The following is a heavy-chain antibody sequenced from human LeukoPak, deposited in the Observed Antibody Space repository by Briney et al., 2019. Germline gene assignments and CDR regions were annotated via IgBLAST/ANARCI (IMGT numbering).Heavy chain of an antibody. J-gene: IGHJ3*02. CDR3: TRDSSLPGI. CDR2: INGDGSTT. Sequence: PGGSLRLSCVASGFTFSNYWMHWVRQAPGKGLVWVSYINGDGSTTTYADSVKGRFTISRDNAKNTLYLQMNSLRAEDTAVYYCTRDSSLPGIWGLGTMVTVSS. CDR1: GFTFSNYW. V-gene: IGHV3-74*03. D-gene: IGHD3-16*02.